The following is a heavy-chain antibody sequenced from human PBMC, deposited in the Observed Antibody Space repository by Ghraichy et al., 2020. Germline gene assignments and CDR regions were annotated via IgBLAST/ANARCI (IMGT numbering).Heavy chain of an antibody. D-gene: IGHD3-3*01. CDR1: GGTFSSYA. CDR2: IIPIFGTA. V-gene: IGHV1-69*13. CDR3: ARDDGRLRFLEWSQYYYYYYMDV. J-gene: IGHJ6*03. Sequence: SVKVSCKASGGTFSSYAISWVRQAPGQGLEWMGGIIPIFGTANYAQKFQGRVTITADESTSTAYMELSSLRSEDTAVYYCARDDGRLRFLEWSQYYYYYYMDVWGKGTTVTVSS.